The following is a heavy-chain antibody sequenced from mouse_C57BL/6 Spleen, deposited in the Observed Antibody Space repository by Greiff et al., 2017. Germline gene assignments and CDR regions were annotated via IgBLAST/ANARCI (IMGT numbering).Heavy chain of an antibody. Sequence: QVQLQQSGPELVKPGASVKISCKASGYAFSGSWMHWVKQRPGKGLEWIGRIYPGDGDTNYNGKFKGKATLTADKSSSTAYMQLSSLTSEDSAVYFCARCPYYYGSSLYAMDYWGQGTSVTVSS. D-gene: IGHD1-1*01. CDR1: GYAFSGSW. CDR3: ARCPYYYGSSLYAMDY. CDR2: IYPGDGDT. J-gene: IGHJ4*01. V-gene: IGHV1-82*01.